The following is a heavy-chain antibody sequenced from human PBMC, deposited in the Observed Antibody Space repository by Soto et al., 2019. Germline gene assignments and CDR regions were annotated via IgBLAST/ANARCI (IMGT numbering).Heavy chain of an antibody. D-gene: IGHD3-16*01. V-gene: IGHV3-23*01. Sequence: EVLLLESGGGFVQPGGSLRLSCAASGFIFNNYVMTWVRQAPGKGLEWVPGVKGNGGSTHYADSVKGRFTISRDDSKNALYLQMNSLRADDTAVYHCTRGLGSLDPFDAWGPGTRVTVSS. J-gene: IGHJ3*01. CDR1: GFIFNNYV. CDR3: TRGLGSLDPFDA. CDR2: VKGNGGST.